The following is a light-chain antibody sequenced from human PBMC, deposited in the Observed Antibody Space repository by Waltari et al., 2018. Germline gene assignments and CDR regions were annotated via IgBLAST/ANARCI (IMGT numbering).Light chain of an antibody. CDR1: QIVSSH. CDR3: QQYNNWPSRT. V-gene: IGKV3-15*01. J-gene: IGKJ1*01. CDR2: GAP. Sequence: EIVMTQSPATLSVSPGKRVTLPCRASQIVSSHLPGAQQNPGQAPRLLIYGAPTRATGIPVRFSGSGSGTEFTLTISSLQSEDFAVYYCQQYNNWPSRTFGQGTKVEIK.